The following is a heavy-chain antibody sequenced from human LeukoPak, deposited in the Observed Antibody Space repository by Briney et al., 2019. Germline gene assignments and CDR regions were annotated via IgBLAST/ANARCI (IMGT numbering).Heavy chain of an antibody. CDR1: GFSFSGYW. Sequence: GGSLRLSCAASGFSFSGYWMTWVRQAPGKGLEWVANIKEDGSEKYYADFVKGRFTISRDNAKNSLDLQMNSLRAEDAAVYYCARRGSTDYWGQGTLVTVSS. CDR2: IKEDGSEK. CDR3: ARRGSTDY. J-gene: IGHJ4*02. D-gene: IGHD2/OR15-2a*01. V-gene: IGHV3-7*03.